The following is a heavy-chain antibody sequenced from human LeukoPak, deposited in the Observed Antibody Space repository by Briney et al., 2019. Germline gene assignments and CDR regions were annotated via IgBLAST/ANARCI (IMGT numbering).Heavy chain of an antibody. V-gene: IGHV3-23*01. CDR3: AKDGLTGTWSYYMDV. Sequence: GGSLRLSCAASGFTFSSYAMSWVRQAPGKGLEWVSAISGSGGSTYYADSVKGRFTISRDNAKNSLYLQMNSLRAEDMALYYCAKDGLTGTWSYYMDVWGKGTTVTVSS. D-gene: IGHD1-7*01. CDR1: GFTFSSYA. J-gene: IGHJ6*03. CDR2: ISGSGGST.